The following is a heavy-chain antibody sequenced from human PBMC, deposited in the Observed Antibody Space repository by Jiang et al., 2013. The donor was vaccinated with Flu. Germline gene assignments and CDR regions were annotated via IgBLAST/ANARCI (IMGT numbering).Heavy chain of an antibody. Sequence: GYVYFSGSTHYNPSLKSRATISLDRSKNQFSLKLTSVTAADTAVYFCARLSAVTIDYWGRGTLVT. CDR2: VYFSGST. CDR3: ARLSAVTIDY. D-gene: IGHD4-17*01. J-gene: IGHJ4*02. V-gene: IGHV4-59*08.